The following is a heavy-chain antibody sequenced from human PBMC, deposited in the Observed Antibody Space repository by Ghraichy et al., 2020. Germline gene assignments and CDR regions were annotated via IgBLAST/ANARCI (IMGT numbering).Heavy chain of an antibody. CDR1: GFTVSSNY. V-gene: IGHV3-53*04. Sequence: GESLNISCAASGFTVSSNYMSWVRQAPGKGLEWVSVIYSGGSTYYADSVKGRFTISRHNSKNTLYLQMNSLRAEDTAVYYCARDLGYCSGGSCEDYYYYGMDVWGQGTTVTVSS. J-gene: IGHJ6*02. CDR3: ARDLGYCSGGSCEDYYYYGMDV. D-gene: IGHD2-15*01. CDR2: IYSGGST.